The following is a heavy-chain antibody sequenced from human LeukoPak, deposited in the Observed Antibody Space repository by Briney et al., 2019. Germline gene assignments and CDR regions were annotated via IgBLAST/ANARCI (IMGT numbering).Heavy chain of an antibody. D-gene: IGHD1-1*01. CDR3: AKSNSYFDY. CDR1: GFTFSSYA. J-gene: IGHJ4*02. Sequence: GGSLRLSCAASGFTFSSYAMTWLRQAPGKGLEWVSSISGRGVSTYYADSVKGRVTISRDNSKNTVYLQMNSLRADDTAVYYCAKSNSYFDYWGQGTLVTVSS. V-gene: IGHV3-23*01. CDR2: ISGRGVST.